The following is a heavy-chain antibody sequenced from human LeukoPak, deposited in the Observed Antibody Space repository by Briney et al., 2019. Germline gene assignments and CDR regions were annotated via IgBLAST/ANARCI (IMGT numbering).Heavy chain of an antibody. D-gene: IGHD2-2*03. CDR2: ISSSSSTI. CDR1: ELTFSDYT. V-gene: IGHV3-48*01. J-gene: IGHJ4*02. Sequence: GGPLRLSLAPSELTFSDYTMNWFRQAPGKGLEWVSYISSSSSTISYADSVKGRFTISRDNAKNSLFLQMNSLRAEDTAVYYCASVGHCTSSSCPYYFDYWGQGTLVTVSS. CDR3: ASVGHCTSSSCPYYFDY.